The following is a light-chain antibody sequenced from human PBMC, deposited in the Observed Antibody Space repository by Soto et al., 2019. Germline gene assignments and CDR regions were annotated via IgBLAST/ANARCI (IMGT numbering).Light chain of an antibody. V-gene: IGKV3-20*01. CDR1: QSVSSSY. J-gene: IGKJ1*01. Sequence: EIVLTQSPGTLSLSPGERATLSCRASQSVSSSYLAWYQQKPGQAPSLLIYGASTRATGIPDRFSGSGSGTDFTRTISRLEPEDFAVYYCQQYDSSPVTFGQGTKVEIK. CDR3: QQYDSSPVT. CDR2: GAS.